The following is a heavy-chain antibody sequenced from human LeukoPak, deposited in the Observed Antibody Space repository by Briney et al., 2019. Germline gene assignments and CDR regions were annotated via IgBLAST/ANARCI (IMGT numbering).Heavy chain of an antibody. Sequence: GGSLRLSCAASGFTFSTYAMSWVRQAPGKGLEWVSAISGSGGSTYYADSVKGRFTISRDNSKNTLYLQMNSLRAEDTAVYYCAKLDTFNYYFDYWGQGTLVTVSS. V-gene: IGHV3-23*01. CDR1: GFTFSTYA. D-gene: IGHD3-16*01. CDR2: ISGSGGST. CDR3: AKLDTFNYYFDY. J-gene: IGHJ4*02.